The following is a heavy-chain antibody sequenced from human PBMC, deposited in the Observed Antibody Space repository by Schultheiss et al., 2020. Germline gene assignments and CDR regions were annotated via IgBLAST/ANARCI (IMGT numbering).Heavy chain of an antibody. CDR2: IYYSGST. J-gene: IGHJ4*02. V-gene: IGHV4-39*01. CDR1: GGSISSSSYY. D-gene: IGHD3-10*01. Sequence: SQTLSLSCTVSGGSISSSSYYWGWIRQPPGKGLEWIGSIYYSGSTYYNPSLKSRVTISVDTSKNQFSLRLSSVTAADTAVYYCARGRRGPNPFDYWGQGTLVTVSS. CDR3: ARGRRGPNPFDY.